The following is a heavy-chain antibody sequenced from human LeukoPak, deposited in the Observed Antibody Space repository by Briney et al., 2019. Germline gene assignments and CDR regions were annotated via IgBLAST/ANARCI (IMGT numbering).Heavy chain of an antibody. J-gene: IGHJ1*01. V-gene: IGHV4-59*03. CDR2: IYYSGST. CDR1: GGSISIYY. D-gene: IGHD3-22*01. CDR3: ARSGYYEYFQQ. Sequence: SETLSLTCTVSGGSISIYYWSWIRQPPGKGLEWIGYIYYSGSTNYNPSLQSRVTISVDTSKSQISLKLNSVTAADTAIYYCARSGYYEYFQQWGQGTLVTVSS.